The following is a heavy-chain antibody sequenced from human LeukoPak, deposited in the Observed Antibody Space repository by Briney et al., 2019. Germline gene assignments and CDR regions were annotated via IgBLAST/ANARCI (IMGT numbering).Heavy chain of an antibody. Sequence: PSETLSLTCTVSGDSITGYYWGWIRQPPGKGLEWIGNIYYTGNTYYNASLKSRVTISVDTSKNQFSLKVISMTAADTAVYYCTKSDGYGLIRIWGQGTMVTVSS. CDR1: GDSITGYY. D-gene: IGHD3-10*01. CDR2: IYYTGNT. V-gene: IGHV4-39*07. J-gene: IGHJ3*02. CDR3: TKSDGYGLIRI.